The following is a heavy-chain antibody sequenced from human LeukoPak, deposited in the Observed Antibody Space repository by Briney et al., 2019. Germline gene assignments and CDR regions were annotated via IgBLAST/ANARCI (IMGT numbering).Heavy chain of an antibody. Sequence: SVKVSCKASGYTFTSYGISWVRQSPGQGLEWMGRIIPILCIANYAQKFQGRVTITADTSTSTAYMELSSLRSEDTAVYYCAREVIGQTTGYFDYWGQGTLVTVSS. V-gene: IGHV1-69*04. CDR1: GYTFTSYG. D-gene: IGHD2/OR15-2a*01. CDR2: IIPILCIA. J-gene: IGHJ4*02. CDR3: AREVIGQTTGYFDY.